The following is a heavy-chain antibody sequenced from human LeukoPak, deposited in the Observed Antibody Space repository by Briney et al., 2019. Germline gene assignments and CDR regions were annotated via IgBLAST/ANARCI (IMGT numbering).Heavy chain of an antibody. CDR1: GYTFASYG. CDR2: ISAYSGNT. CDR3: ARGRLCGWSDNFDQ. V-gene: IGHV1-18*04. Sequence: ASVTVSCKASGYTFASYGIYWVRQAPGQGLEWMGWISAYSGNTNYAQNLQGRVTMTTDAFTSTAYMELRSLRSDDTAVYYCARGRLCGWSDNFDQWGQGTLVTVSS. D-gene: IGHD6-19*01. J-gene: IGHJ4*02.